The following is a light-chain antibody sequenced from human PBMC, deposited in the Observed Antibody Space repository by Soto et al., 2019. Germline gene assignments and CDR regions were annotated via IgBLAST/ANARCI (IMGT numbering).Light chain of an antibody. Sequence: EFGMTQSPATLSVSHGERATLSCRACQTISTNLAWYQQKPGQAPRLLIYGASSRATGIPARFSGSGSGTDYTLTIGSLEPEDSAVYYCHQRQSWPRTFGQGTKVDI. J-gene: IGKJ1*01. CDR1: QTISTN. V-gene: IGKV3-11*01. CDR2: GAS. CDR3: HQRQSWPRT.